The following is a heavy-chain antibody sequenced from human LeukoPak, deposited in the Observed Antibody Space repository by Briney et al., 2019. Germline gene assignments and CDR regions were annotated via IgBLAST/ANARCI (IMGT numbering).Heavy chain of an antibody. V-gene: IGHV4-59*01. D-gene: IGHD5-18*01. CDR1: GGSISSYY. CDR2: IYYSGST. Sequence: PSETLSLTRTVSGGSISSYYWSWIRQPPGKGLEWIGYIYYSGSTNYNPSLKSRVTISVDTSKNQFSLKLSSVTAADTAVYYCARDKLAPGYAFDIWGQGTMVTVSS. CDR3: ARDKLAPGYAFDI. J-gene: IGHJ3*02.